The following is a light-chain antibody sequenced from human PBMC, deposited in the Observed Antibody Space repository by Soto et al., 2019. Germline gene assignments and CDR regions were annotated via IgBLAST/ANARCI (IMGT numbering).Light chain of an antibody. CDR1: QSISSY. CDR2: AAS. V-gene: IGKV1-39*01. CDR3: QKYNSAPLT. Sequence: IQMTQCTSSLSAYVGERVTITCRASQSISSYLNWYQQKPGKAPKLLIYAASSLQSGVPSRFSGSGSGTDFTLTISSLQPEDVATYYCQKYNSAPLTFGGGTKVDIK. J-gene: IGKJ4*01.